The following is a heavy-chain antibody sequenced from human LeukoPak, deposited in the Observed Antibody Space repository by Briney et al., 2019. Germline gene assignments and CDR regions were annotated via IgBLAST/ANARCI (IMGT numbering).Heavy chain of an antibody. CDR3: AKGGHVTSAATFDY. J-gene: IGHJ4*02. CDR1: GLTFSSYA. D-gene: IGHD2-2*01. CDR2: ISYDGSNK. V-gene: IGHV3-30-3*01. Sequence: PGESLRLSCAASGLTFSSYAMHWVRQAPGKGLEWVAVISYDGSNKYYADSVKGRFTISRDNSKSMLFLQMDSLTADDTAVYHCAKGGHVTSAATFDYWGQGTLVTVSS.